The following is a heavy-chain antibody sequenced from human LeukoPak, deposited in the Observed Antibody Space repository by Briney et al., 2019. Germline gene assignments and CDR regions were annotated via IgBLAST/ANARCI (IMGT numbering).Heavy chain of an antibody. CDR1: GFTFSRDA. V-gene: IGHV3-23*01. CDR3: AKVPFGSGSYSTLDY. J-gene: IGHJ4*02. Sequence: PGGSLRLSCAASGFTFSRDAMSWVRQAPGKGLEWVLSISGNGGATYYADSVKGRFTISRDNSKNTVYLQMNSLRVEDTAVYYCAKVPFGSGSYSTLDYWGQGTLVTVSS. D-gene: IGHD3-10*01. CDR2: ISGNGGAT.